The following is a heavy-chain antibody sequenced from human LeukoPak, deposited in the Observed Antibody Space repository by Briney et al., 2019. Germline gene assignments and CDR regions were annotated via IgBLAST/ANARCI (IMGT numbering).Heavy chain of an antibody. D-gene: IGHD3-10*01. V-gene: IGHV1-2*02. CDR3: AREFERFGELSLVSHFDY. CDR2: INPNSGGT. CDR1: GYTFTGYY. J-gene: IGHJ4*02. Sequence: ASVKVSCKASGYTFTGYYMHWVRQAPGQGLEWMGWINPNSGGTNYAQKFQGRVTMTRDTSISTAYMGLSRLRSDDTAVYYCAREFERFGELSLVSHFDYWGQGTLVTVSS.